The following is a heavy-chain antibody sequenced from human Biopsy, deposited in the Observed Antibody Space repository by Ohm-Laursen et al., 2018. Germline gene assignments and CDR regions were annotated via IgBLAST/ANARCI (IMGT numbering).Heavy chain of an antibody. D-gene: IGHD3-22*01. CDR1: GDSISSDY. CDR2: VYYTGST. CDR3: ARDRGYYSDRTVPGYFDL. V-gene: IGHV4-59*01. J-gene: IGHJ2*01. Sequence: GTLSLTCTVSGDSISSDYWSWIRQPPGKGLQWIGYVYYTGSTDYNPSLQSRVTISVDTSKNHFSLRLRSVTPADTAIYYCARDRGYYSDRTVPGYFDLWGRGTLVTVSS.